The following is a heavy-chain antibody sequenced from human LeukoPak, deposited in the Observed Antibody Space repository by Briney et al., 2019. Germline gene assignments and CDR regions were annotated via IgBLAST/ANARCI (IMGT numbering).Heavy chain of an antibody. D-gene: IGHD2-21*01. V-gene: IGHV4-59*01. CDR3: AKDGVRFDP. J-gene: IGHJ5*02. CDR2: IYYSGST. CDR1: GGSISSYY. Sequence: PSETLSLTCTVSGGSISSYYWSWIRQPPGKGLEWIGYIYYSGSTNYNPSLESRVTISIDTSKNQFSLKLTSVTAADTAVYYCAKDGVRFDPWGQGTLVTVSS.